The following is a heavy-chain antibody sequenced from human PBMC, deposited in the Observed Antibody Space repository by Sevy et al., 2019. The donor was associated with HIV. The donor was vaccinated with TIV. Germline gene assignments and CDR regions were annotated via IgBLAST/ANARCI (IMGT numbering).Heavy chain of an antibody. CDR2: IYYSGST. J-gene: IGHJ4*02. CDR3: ARGRVLEWLQVPYYFDY. Sequence: SETLSLTCTVSGGSISSYYWSWIRQPPGKGVEWIGYIYYSGSTNYNPSLKSRVTISVDTSKNQFSLKLSSVTAADTAVYYCARGRVLEWLQVPYYFDYWGQGTLVTVSS. V-gene: IGHV4-59*01. D-gene: IGHD3-3*01. CDR1: GGSISSYY.